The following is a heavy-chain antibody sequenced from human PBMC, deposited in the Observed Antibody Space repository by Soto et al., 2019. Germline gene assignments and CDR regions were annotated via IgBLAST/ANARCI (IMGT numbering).Heavy chain of an antibody. CDR1: GFTFSSYG. CDR3: ASISSGYYDY. CDR2: ISYDGSNK. V-gene: IGHV3-30*03. J-gene: IGHJ4*02. Sequence: GGSLRLSCAASGFTFSSYGMHWIRQAPGKGLEWVAVISYDGSNKYYADSVKGRFTISRDNSKNTLYLQMNSLRAEDTAVYYCASISSGYYDYWGQGTLVTVSS. D-gene: IGHD3-22*01.